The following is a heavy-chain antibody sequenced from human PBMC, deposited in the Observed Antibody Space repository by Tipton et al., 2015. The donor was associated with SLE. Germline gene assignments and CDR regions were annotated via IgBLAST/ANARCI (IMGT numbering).Heavy chain of an antibody. D-gene: IGHD7-27*01. Sequence: TLSLTCTVSGGSITSVSYYWSWIRQPAGKGLEWIGRIYTSGSTNYNPSLKSRVTISVDTSKNQFSLKVSSVTAADTAVYYCARGNWGSSVYYDYYMDVWGKGTTVTVSS. J-gene: IGHJ6*03. V-gene: IGHV4-61*02. CDR2: IYTSGST. CDR1: GGSITSVSYY. CDR3: ARGNWGSSVYYDYYMDV.